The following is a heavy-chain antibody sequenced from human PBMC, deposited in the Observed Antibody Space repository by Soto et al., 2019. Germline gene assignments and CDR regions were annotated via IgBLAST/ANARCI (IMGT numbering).Heavy chain of an antibody. Sequence: SETLSLTCTVSGGSISSSSYYRGWIRQPPGKGLEWIGSIYYSGSTYYNPSLKSRVTISVDTSKNQFSLKLSSVTAADTAVYYCARHSSSGALGGLDDAFDIWGQGTMVTVSS. CDR2: IYYSGST. V-gene: IGHV4-39*01. CDR3: ARHSSSGALGGLDDAFDI. J-gene: IGHJ3*02. D-gene: IGHD2-15*01. CDR1: GGSISSSSYY.